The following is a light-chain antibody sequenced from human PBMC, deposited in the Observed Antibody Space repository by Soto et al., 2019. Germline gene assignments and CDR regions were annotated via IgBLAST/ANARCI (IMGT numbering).Light chain of an antibody. CDR1: QSVASNY. V-gene: IGKV3-20*01. Sequence: EIVLTQSPGTLSLSPGERVTLSCRASQSVASNYLAWYQQKPGQAPRLLIYGASSRATGIPDRFSGSGSGTDFTLTISRLEPEDFAVYYCQQYDDSPYTFGQGTKLESK. CDR2: GAS. J-gene: IGKJ2*01. CDR3: QQYDDSPYT.